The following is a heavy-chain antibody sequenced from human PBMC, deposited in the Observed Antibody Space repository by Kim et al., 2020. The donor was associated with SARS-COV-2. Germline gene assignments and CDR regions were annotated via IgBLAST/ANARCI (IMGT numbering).Heavy chain of an antibody. J-gene: IGHJ4*02. Sequence: IYYADAVKGRFTMSRDNAKNSLHLQMDSLRADDTAVYYCAKHSSSSNYLDYWGQGTLVTVSS. V-gene: IGHV3-11*01. CDR3: AKHSSSSNYLDY. D-gene: IGHD6-6*01. CDR2: I.